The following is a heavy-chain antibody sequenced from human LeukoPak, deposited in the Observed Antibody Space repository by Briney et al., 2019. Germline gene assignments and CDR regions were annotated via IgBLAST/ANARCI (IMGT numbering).Heavy chain of an antibody. CDR3: ARPRGYRYGYQT. CDR1: GYNFTNNW. CDR2: IYPGDSGI. Sequence: GSLQISCKGSGYNFTNNWIGWVRQMPGKGLEWMGIIYPGDSGIRYSPSFQGEVTISADKSISHAYLQWSSVKASDSAMYYCARPRGYRYGYQTWGQGTLVTLSS. V-gene: IGHV5-51*01. D-gene: IGHD5-18*01. J-gene: IGHJ5*02.